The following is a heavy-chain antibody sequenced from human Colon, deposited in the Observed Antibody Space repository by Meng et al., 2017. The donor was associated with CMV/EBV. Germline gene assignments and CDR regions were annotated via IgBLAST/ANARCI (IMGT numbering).Heavy chain of an antibody. CDR2: INPNNGRT. CDR1: GYTFTGYY. Sequence: ASVTVSCKTSGYTFTGYYIHWVRQAPGQGLEWMAWINPNNGRTNYLQKFQGRVTLSRDTAIGTLYVEMSKLTSDDTAVYYCARGGRVGLRNVFDFWGQGTMVTVSS. J-gene: IGHJ3*01. CDR3: ARGGRVGLRNVFDF. V-gene: IGHV1-2*02.